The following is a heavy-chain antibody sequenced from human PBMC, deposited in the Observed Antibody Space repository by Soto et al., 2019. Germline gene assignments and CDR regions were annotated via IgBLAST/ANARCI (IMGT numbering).Heavy chain of an antibody. V-gene: IGHV4-4*07. D-gene: IGHD3-16*02. CDR2: ICTSGST. CDR3: ARGSRGLGELSLSGYNWFDP. J-gene: IGHJ5*02. Sequence: SETLSLTCTVSGGSISSYYWSWIRQPAGKGLEWIGRICTSGSTNYNPSLKSRVTMSVDTSKNQFSLKLSSVTAADTAVYYCARGSRGLGELSLSGYNWFDPWGQGTLVTVSS. CDR1: GGSISSYY.